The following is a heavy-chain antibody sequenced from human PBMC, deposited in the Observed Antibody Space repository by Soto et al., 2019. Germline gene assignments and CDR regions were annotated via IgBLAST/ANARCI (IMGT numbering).Heavy chain of an antibody. V-gene: IGHV5-10-1*01. CDR1: GYSFTNYW. CDR3: ARLNPGYSYGQL. J-gene: IGHJ4*02. D-gene: IGHD5-18*01. Sequence: VEALKISCKGSGYSFTNYWTSGGLQMPGKGLEWLGRVEPREPDPKYSPSLHGPVTTSADQSISTAYLQWRSLTASDTAMCYCARLNPGYSYGQLWGQGTLVTVSS. CDR2: VEPREPDP.